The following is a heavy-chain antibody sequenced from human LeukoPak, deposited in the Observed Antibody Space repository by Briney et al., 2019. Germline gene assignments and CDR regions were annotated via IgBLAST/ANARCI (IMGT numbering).Heavy chain of an antibody. CDR3: AKRAVTTAAYLWFDP. Sequence: SETLSLTCTVSGGSISSHYWAWLRQPPGKGLEWLGYIYSSGSTNYNPSLKSRLTISVDTSKNQFSLKLSSVTAADTAVYYCAKRAVTTAAYLWFDPWGQGTLVTVSS. J-gene: IGHJ5*02. D-gene: IGHD2-2*01. V-gene: IGHV4-59*08. CDR2: IYSSGST. CDR1: GGSISSHY.